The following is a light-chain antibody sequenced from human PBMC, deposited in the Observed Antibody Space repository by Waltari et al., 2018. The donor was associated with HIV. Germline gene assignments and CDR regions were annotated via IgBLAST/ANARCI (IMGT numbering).Light chain of an antibody. V-gene: IGLV3-1*01. Sequence: SYELPQPPSVSVSPGQTASITCSGDKLGEKYTCWYQQKPGQSPVLVIYKDRKRPSGLPERFAGSNSGDTATLTISGTQAMDEADYYCQAWDSITPKVFGGGTKLSGL. J-gene: IGLJ3*02. CDR1: KLGEKY. CDR2: KDR. CDR3: QAWDSITPKV.